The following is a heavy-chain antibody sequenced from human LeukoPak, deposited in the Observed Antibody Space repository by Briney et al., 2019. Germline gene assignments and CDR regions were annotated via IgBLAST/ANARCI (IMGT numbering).Heavy chain of an antibody. CDR2: ISSDGSDT. V-gene: IGHV3-74*01. D-gene: IGHD1-1*01. Sequence: PGGSLRLSCVASGFSFSSYWMHWVRQDPGKGLMWVARISSDGSDTKYGDSVKGRFTISRDNGKNTPYLQMNSLGAEDTAVYYCARDQTQLGPTTVDHWGQGIQVTVSS. CDR3: ARDQTQLGPTTVDH. CDR1: GFSFSSYW. J-gene: IGHJ4*02.